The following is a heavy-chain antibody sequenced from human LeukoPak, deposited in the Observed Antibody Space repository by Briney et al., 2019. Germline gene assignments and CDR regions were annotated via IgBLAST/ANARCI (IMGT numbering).Heavy chain of an antibody. CDR3: AKGVFDI. CDR2: ISYDGSNK. CDR1: GFTFSSYG. J-gene: IGHJ3*02. V-gene: IGHV3-30*18. Sequence: GGSLRLSCAASGFTFSSYGMHWVRQAPGKGLEWVAVISYDGSNKYYADSVKGRFTISRDNSKNTLYLQMNSLRAEDTAVYYCAKGVFDIWGQGTMVTVSS.